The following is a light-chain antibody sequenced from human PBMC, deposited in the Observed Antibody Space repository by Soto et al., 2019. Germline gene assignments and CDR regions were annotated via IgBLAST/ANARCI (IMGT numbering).Light chain of an antibody. CDR1: SSDIGNYNL. Sequence: QSALTQPASVSGSPGQSITISCTGTSSDIGNYNLVSWYQQHPGKAPKLMIYEGSKRPSGVSNRFSGSKSGNTASLTISGFQAEDEADYYCCSYAGSSSHVVFGGGTKLTVL. J-gene: IGLJ2*01. CDR2: EGS. V-gene: IGLV2-23*01. CDR3: CSYAGSSSHVV.